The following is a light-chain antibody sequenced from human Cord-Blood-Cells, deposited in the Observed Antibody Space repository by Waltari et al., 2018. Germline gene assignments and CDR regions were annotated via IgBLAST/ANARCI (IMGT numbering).Light chain of an antibody. J-gene: IGKJ4*01. V-gene: IGKV3-20*01. CDR3: QQYGSSPVT. CDR2: GAS. Sequence: DIVLTQSPGTLSLSAGERATLSCRASQSVSSSYLAWYQQQPGQAPRLLIYGASSRATGIPDRFSGSGSGTDFTLTISRLEPEDFAVYYCQQYGSSPVTFGGGTKVEIK. CDR1: QSVSSSY.